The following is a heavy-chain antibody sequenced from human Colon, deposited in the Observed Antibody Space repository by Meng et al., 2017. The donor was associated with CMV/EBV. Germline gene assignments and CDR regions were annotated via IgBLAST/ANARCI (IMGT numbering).Heavy chain of an antibody. CDR1: GFVLGDYF. Sequence: GGSLRLCCAASGFVLGDYFMNWVRQAPGKGLEWVAYISSTSYTIYYADSVKGRFTISRDNAKNSVYLQMNSLRVDDTAVYYCAHHGGFGELGPVLFEYYYDNMDVWGQGTTVTVSS. CDR3: AHHGGFGELGPVLFEYYYDNMDV. D-gene: IGHD3-10*01. J-gene: IGHJ6*02. CDR2: ISSTSYTI. V-gene: IGHV3-11*01.